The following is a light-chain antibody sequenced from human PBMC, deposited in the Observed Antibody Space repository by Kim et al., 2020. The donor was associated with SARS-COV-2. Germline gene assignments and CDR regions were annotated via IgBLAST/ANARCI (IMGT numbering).Light chain of an antibody. J-gene: IGLJ2*01. CDR2: RNN. CDR3: AAWEESLSGVV. CDR1: SYHIGCES. V-gene: IGLV1-47*01. Sequence: GEGISLSCTGSSYHIGCESVYWYQQVPAAAPKLLYYRNNPRTSGVPDRFSGSKSGTSASLAISGLRSEDEADYYCAAWEESLSGVVFGGGTQLTVL.